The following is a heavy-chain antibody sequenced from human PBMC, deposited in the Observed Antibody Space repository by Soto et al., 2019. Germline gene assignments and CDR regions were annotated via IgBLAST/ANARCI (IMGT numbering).Heavy chain of an antibody. V-gene: IGHV4-4*02. CDR3: ARDKITGYYVFDY. CDR2: IYHSGST. D-gene: IGHD3-9*01. CDR1: GGSLSSSNW. Sequence: PSETLSLTCAVSGGSLSSSNWWTWVRQPPGKGLEWIGEIYHSGSTNYNPSLKSRVTISVDTSKNQFSLKLTSVTAADTAVYYCARDKITGYYVFDYWGQGTLVTVSS. J-gene: IGHJ4*02.